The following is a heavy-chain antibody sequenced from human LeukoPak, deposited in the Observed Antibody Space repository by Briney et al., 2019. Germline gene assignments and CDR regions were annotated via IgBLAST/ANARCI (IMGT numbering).Heavy chain of an antibody. V-gene: IGHV3-7*01. Sequence: GGSLRLSCAASGFTFSSYWMSWVRQAPGKGLEWVASINQDGSEKYSVDSVKGRFTISRDNAKNSLYLQMNSLRGEDTAVYYCARDGVAPGLYFDHWGQGTLVTVSS. CDR3: ARDGVAPGLYFDH. J-gene: IGHJ4*02. CDR2: INQDGSEK. D-gene: IGHD2-15*01. CDR1: GFTFSSYW.